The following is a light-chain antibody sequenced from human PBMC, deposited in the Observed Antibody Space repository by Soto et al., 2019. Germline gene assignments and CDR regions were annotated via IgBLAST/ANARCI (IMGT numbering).Light chain of an antibody. J-gene: IGKJ1*01. CDR1: QSINIW. CDR3: QEYNSWRGEWT. V-gene: IGKV1-5*01. CDR2: DAS. Sequence: DIPMTQSRSTLSASVGDRVIITCRASQSINIWLAWYQQKAGKASKLLIYDASTLESGVPSRFSGSGSRTEFTLTISSLHPDDFATYYCQEYNSWRGEWTFGQGTKVEIK.